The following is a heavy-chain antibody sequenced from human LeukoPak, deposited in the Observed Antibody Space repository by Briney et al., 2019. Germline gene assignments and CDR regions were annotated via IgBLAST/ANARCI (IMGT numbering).Heavy chain of an antibody. CDR1: GYTFTGYY. D-gene: IGHD2-21*02. V-gene: IGHV1-2*02. CDR3: ARDFCGGGDCYSSGY. CDR2: INPNSGGT. J-gene: IGHJ4*02. Sequence: GASVKVSCKASGYTFTGYYMHWVRQAPGQGLEWMGWINPNSGGTNYAQKFQGRVTMTRDTSISTAYMELSRLRSDDTAVYYCARDFCGGGDCYSSGYWGQGTLVTVSS.